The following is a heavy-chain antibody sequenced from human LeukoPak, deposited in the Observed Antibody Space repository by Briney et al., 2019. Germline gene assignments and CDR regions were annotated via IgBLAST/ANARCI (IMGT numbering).Heavy chain of an antibody. D-gene: IGHD1-26*01. CDR2: ISGSGDRT. CDR1: GFTFNSYA. CDR3: ANGRLAPLVGPSTKSWLDY. V-gene: IGHV3-23*01. Sequence: GGSLRLSCGASGFTFNSYAMNWVRQAPGKGLEWVSVISGSGDRTFYADSVKGRFTISRDNSKNTLYLQMNSLRAEDTAVYYCANGRLAPLVGPSTKSWLDYWGQGTLVAVSS. J-gene: IGHJ4*02.